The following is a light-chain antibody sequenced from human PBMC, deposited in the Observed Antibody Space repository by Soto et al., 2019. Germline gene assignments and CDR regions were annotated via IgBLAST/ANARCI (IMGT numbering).Light chain of an antibody. J-gene: IGKJ4*01. CDR1: QSISSW. CDR2: KAS. CDR3: QQYDSYPLT. Sequence: DIQMTQSPSTLSASLGDRVTITCRASQSISSWLAWYQHKPGKAPNLLIYKASSLESGVPARFSGSGSGTEFTLTVSSLQPDDLATYYCQQYDSYPLTFGGGTKVEIK. V-gene: IGKV1-5*03.